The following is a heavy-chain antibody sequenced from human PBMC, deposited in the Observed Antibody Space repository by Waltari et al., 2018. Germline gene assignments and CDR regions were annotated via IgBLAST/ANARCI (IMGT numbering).Heavy chain of an antibody. D-gene: IGHD5-18*01. CDR2: INHSGST. CDR3: ARVGGRGYSYGFPVPRGAHAFDI. J-gene: IGHJ3*02. V-gene: IGHV4-34*01. CDR1: GGSFSGYY. Sequence: QVQLQQWGAGLLKPSETLSLTCAVYGGSFSGYYWSWIRQPPGKGLEWIGEINHSGSTNYNPSLKSRVTISVDTSKNQFSLKLSSVTAADTAVYYCARVGGRGYSYGFPVPRGAHAFDIWGQGTMVTVSS.